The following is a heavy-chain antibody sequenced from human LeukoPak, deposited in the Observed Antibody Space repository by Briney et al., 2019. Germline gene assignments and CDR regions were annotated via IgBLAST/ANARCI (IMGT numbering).Heavy chain of an antibody. J-gene: IGHJ4*02. CDR2: INHSGST. D-gene: IGHD1-26*01. V-gene: IGHV4-34*01. CDR3: ARVLLTYYFDY. CDR1: GGSFRGYY. Sequence: SETLSLTCAVYGGSFRGYYWSWIRQPPGKGLEWIGEINHSGSTNYNPSLKSRVTISVDTSKNQFSLKLSSVTAADTAVYYCARVLLTYYFDYWGQGTLVTVSS.